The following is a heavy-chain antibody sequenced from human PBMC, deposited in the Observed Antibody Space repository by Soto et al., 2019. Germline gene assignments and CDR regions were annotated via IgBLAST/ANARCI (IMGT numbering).Heavy chain of an antibody. D-gene: IGHD5-18*01. V-gene: IGHV1-2*06. J-gene: IGHJ4*02. CDR2: MNIDTGGT. CDR1: GYRFTTYY. Sequence: QVQLVQSGAEVKQPGASVRVSCEASGYRFTTYYIHWVRQAPGQGLEWMGRMNIDTGGTTYAQKFQGRVTMTRDTSISTAYMQVSSLKSDDTAMYYCARAGNFAFRGYSFAFDFWGQGTVVTVSS. CDR3: ARAGNFAFRGYSFAFDF.